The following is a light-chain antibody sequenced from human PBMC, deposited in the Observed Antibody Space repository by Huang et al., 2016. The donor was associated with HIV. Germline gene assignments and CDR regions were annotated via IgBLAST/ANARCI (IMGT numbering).Light chain of an antibody. Sequence: EIVMTQSPATMSVSPGERATLSCSASQSVSSNLASYQQKPGQAPRLRVYGASTRATCIPGRFSGSGSGTECTLTVSGLQSEDFAVYYCQQYNNWTPEALDQGTKVEIK. CDR2: GAS. J-gene: IGKJ1*01. CDR3: QQYNNWTPEA. CDR1: QSVSSN. V-gene: IGKV3-15*01.